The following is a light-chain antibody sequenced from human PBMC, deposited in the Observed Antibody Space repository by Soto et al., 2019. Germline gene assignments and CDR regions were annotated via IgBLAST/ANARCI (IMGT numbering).Light chain of an antibody. J-gene: IGKJ4*01. CDR1: QVISSW. V-gene: IGKV1-12*01. CDR3: QQASTFPFT. Sequence: DIQMTQSPSSLSASVGDRVTITCRASQVISSWLVWYQQKPGNAPKLLIYAASNLQSGVPSRFSGSASGTEFTLTLSCLQPEDFATYYCQQASTFPFTFGGGTEVQIK. CDR2: AAS.